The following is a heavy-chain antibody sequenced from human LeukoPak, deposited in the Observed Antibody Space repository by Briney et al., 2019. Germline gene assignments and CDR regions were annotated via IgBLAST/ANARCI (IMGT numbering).Heavy chain of an antibody. CDR3: AKDRQLGNWFDP. CDR2: ISGSGGST. CDR1: GFTFSSYA. D-gene: IGHD6-6*01. V-gene: IGHV3-23*01. Sequence: GGSLRFSCAASGFTFSSYAMSWVRQAPGKGLEWVSAISGSGGSTYYADSVKGRFTISRDNSKNTLYLQMNSLRAEDRAVYYCAKDRQLGNWFDPWGQGTLVTVSS. J-gene: IGHJ5*02.